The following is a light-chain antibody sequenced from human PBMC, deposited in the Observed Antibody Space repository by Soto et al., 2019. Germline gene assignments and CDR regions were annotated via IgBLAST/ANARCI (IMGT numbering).Light chain of an antibody. V-gene: IGLV1-40*01. CDR1: SSDIGAGDD. Sequence: QSVLTQPPSMSGAPGQRVTISCTGSSSDIGAGDDVHWYQQFPGTAPKLLIYNNINRPSGVPDRVSGSKSGTTASLAITGLQAGDEADYDSEYYCSSLGGSNRVFGGGTKLTVL. CDR2: NNI. CDR3: EYYCSSLGGSNRV. J-gene: IGLJ3*02.